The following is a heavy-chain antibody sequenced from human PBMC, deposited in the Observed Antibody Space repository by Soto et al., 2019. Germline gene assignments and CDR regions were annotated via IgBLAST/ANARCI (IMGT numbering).Heavy chain of an antibody. J-gene: IGHJ6*02. Sequence: GESLKISCKGSGYSFTSYWIGWVRQMPGKGLEWMGIIYPGDSDTRYSPSFQGQVTISADKSISTAYLQWSSLKASDTAMYYCASPSRDGYKDNYYYYGMDVWGQGTTVTVS. CDR1: GYSFTSYW. V-gene: IGHV5-51*01. D-gene: IGHD5-12*01. CDR3: ASPSRDGYKDNYYYYGMDV. CDR2: IYPGDSDT.